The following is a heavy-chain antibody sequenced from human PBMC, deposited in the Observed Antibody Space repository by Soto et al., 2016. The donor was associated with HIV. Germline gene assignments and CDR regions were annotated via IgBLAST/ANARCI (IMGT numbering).Heavy chain of an antibody. CDR2: MNPNSGNT. CDR3: ARIEAPVLLRFGNNGGAFDI. CDR1: GYTFTKYD. J-gene: IGHJ3*02. D-gene: IGHD3-10*01. Sequence: QVQLVQSGAEVKKPGASVKVSCKTSGYTFTKYDINWVRQATGQGLEWMGWMNPNSGNTGYAQKFQGRVTITRNTSISTAYMELSSLRSEDTAVYYCARIEAPVLLRFGNNGGAFDIWGQGTMVTVSS. V-gene: IGHV1-8*03.